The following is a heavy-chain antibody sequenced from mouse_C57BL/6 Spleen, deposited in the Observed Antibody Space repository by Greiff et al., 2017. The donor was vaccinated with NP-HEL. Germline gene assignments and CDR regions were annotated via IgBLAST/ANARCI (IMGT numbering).Heavy chain of an antibody. Sequence: VQLVESGAELVRPGSSVKLSCKASGYTFTSYWMHWVKPRPIQGLEWIGNIDPSDSETPYNQKFKDKATLTVDKSTSTAYMQLSSLTSEDSAVYYCARDYGSSSWFAYWGQGTLVTVSA. J-gene: IGHJ3*01. CDR2: IDPSDSET. CDR3: ARDYGSSSWFAY. V-gene: IGHV1-52*01. D-gene: IGHD1-1*01. CDR1: GYTFTSYW.